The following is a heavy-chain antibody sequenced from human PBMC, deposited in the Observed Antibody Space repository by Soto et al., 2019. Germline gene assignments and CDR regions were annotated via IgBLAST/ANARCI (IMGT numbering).Heavy chain of an antibody. CDR3: ASGGTGDFDY. CDR2: IYSGGST. J-gene: IGHJ4*02. D-gene: IGHD1-1*01. Sequence: GGSLRLSCAASGFTFSSYAMHWVRQAPGKGLEWVSVIYSGGSTYYADSVKGRFTISRDNSKNTLYLQMNSLRAEDTAVYYCASGGTGDFDYWGQGTLVTVS. CDR1: GFTFSSYA. V-gene: IGHV3-53*01.